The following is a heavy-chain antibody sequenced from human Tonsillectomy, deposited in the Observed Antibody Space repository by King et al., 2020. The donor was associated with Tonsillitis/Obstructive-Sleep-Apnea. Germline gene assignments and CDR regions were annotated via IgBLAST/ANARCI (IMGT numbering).Heavy chain of an antibody. D-gene: IGHD6-19*01. V-gene: IGHV3-21*01. CDR3: ARGGSGWFRL. Sequence: VQLVESGGGLVKPGGSLRRSCAASGFTFSDYSMNWVRQAPGQGLECVSSMSSGSSATYFAESVKGRFTISRDNAKNPLYLQMNSLRAEDTAVYYCARGGSGWFRLWGQGSLVTVSS. CDR1: GFTFSDYS. J-gene: IGHJ4*02. CDR2: MSSGSSAT.